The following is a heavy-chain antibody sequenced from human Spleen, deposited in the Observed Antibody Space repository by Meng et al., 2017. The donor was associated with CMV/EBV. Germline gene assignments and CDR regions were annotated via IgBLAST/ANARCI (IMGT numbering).Heavy chain of an antibody. Sequence: ETLSLTCAASGFTFSSYSMNWVRQAPGKGLEWVSSISSSSSYIYYADSVKGRFTISRDNAKNSLYLQMNSLRAEDTAVYYCARDIVLMVYEAFDIWGQGTMVTVSS. J-gene: IGHJ3*02. CDR2: ISSSSSYI. CDR1: GFTFSSYS. D-gene: IGHD2-8*01. CDR3: ARDIVLMVYEAFDI. V-gene: IGHV3-21*01.